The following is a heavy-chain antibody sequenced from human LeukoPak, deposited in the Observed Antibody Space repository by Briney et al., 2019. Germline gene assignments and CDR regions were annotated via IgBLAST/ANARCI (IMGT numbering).Heavy chain of an antibody. J-gene: IGHJ4*02. D-gene: IGHD6-19*01. Sequence: GGSLRLSCAASGFTFSSYAMSWVRQAPGKGLEWVSAISGSGGSTYYADSVKGRFTISRDNSKNTLYLQMNSLRSEDTAVYYCATGIAVATARGYYFDYWGQGTLVTVSS. CDR1: GFTFSSYA. CDR3: ATGIAVATARGYYFDY. CDR2: ISGSGGST. V-gene: IGHV3-23*01.